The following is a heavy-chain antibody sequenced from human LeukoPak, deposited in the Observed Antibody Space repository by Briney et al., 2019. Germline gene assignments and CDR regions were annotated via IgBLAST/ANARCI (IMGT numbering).Heavy chain of an antibody. CDR2: LSGSGIST. V-gene: IGHV3-23*01. CDR1: GFTFATYA. D-gene: IGHD3/OR15-3a*01. Sequence: GGSLRLSCAASGFTFATYAMGWVRQAPGKGLEWVAALSGSGISTYYADSVKGRFTISRDDSENTLHLQMTGLKAEDTAFYFCAKGRGTGTYYYDYWGRGTLVTVSS. J-gene: IGHJ4*02. CDR3: AKGRGTGTYYYDY.